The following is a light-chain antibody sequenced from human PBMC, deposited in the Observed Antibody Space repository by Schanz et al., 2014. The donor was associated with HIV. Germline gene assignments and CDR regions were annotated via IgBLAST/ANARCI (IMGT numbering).Light chain of an antibody. CDR1: SSDVGYYNY. J-gene: IGLJ3*02. V-gene: IGLV2-11*01. CDR3: QSYDGSLSGSDVL. CDR2: DVS. Sequence: QSALTQPASVSGSPGQSVTISCTGTSSDVGYYNYLSWYQQPPGKAPKIMIYDVSNRPSGVPGRFSGSKSGTSASLAITGLQAEDEADYYCQSYDGSLSGSDVLFGGGTKLTVL.